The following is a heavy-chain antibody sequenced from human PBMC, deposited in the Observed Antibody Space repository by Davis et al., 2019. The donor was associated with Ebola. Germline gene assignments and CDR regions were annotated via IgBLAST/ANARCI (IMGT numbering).Heavy chain of an antibody. V-gene: IGHV5-51*01. D-gene: IGHD3-22*01. CDR2: IYPGDSDT. Sequence: GESLKISCKGSGDSFTNYWVGWVRQMPGKGLEWMGIIYPGDSDTRYSPSFQGQVTISADKSISTAYLQWSSLKASDTAMYYCAASYDSSGYSPPSLGYWGQGTLVTASS. J-gene: IGHJ4*02. CDR3: AASYDSSGYSPPSLGY. CDR1: GDSFTNYW.